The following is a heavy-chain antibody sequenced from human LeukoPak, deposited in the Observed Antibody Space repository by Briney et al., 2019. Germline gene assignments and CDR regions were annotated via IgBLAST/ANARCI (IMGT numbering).Heavy chain of an antibody. V-gene: IGHV1-69*04. CDR1: GGTFSSHA. CDR3: ARGAYYYDSSGYRYYFDY. CDR2: IIPILGIA. Sequence: SVKVSCKASGGTFSSHAISWVRQAPGQGLEWMGRIIPILGIANYAQKFQGRVTITADKSTSTAYMELSSLRSEDTAVYYCARGAYYYDSSGYRYYFDYWGQGTLVTVSS. J-gene: IGHJ4*02. D-gene: IGHD3-22*01.